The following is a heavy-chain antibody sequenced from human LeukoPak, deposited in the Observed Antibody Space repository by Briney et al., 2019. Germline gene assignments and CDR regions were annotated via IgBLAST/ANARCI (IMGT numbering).Heavy chain of an antibody. D-gene: IGHD3-22*01. CDR2: IKQDGSET. Sequence: GGSLRLSCAASGFIFNSYGMHWVRQAPGKGLEWVANIKQDGSETYYVDSVKGRFTISRDDAKNSLYLQMNSLRAEDTAVYYCARLYQHDSSTYRPVGYWGQGTLVSVSS. CDR1: GFIFNSYG. CDR3: ARLYQHDSSTYRPVGY. V-gene: IGHV3-7*01. J-gene: IGHJ4*02.